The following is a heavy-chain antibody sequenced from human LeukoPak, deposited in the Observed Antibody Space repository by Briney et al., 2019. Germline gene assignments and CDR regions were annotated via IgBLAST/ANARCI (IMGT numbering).Heavy chain of an antibody. CDR3: ARRQSTIAAAFDY. CDR1: GFTFSSCG. Sequence: PGGSLRLSCAASGFTFSSCGMHWVRQAPGKGLEWVAFIRYDGSNKYYADSVKGRFTISRDNSKNTLYLQMNSLRAEDAAVYYCARRQSTIAAAFDYWGQGTLVTVSS. CDR2: IRYDGSNK. D-gene: IGHD6-13*01. V-gene: IGHV3-30*02. J-gene: IGHJ4*02.